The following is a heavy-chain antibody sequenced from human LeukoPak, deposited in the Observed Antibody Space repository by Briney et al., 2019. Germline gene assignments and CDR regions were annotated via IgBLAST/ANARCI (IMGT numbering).Heavy chain of an antibody. CDR1: GYTFISYG. V-gene: IGHV1-18*01. D-gene: IGHD3-3*01. CDR3: ASMSGYYPSYYFDY. CDR2: ISAYNGNI. Sequence: EASVTVSCTASGYTFISYGITWVRQAPGQGLEWLGWISAYNGNIDYAQKLQGRVTLTTDTSTSTAYMEVRSLRSDDTAVYYCASMSGYYPSYYFDYWGQGTLVTVSS. J-gene: IGHJ4*02.